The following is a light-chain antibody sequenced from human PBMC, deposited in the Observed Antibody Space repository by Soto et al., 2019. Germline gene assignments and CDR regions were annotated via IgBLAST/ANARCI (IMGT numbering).Light chain of an antibody. V-gene: IGKV3-20*01. J-gene: IGKJ4*01. CDR2: GAS. Sequence: DIVLTHSPGTRSFSPAFGAXPSCRASQSVRSSYLAWYQQKPGQAHRLIIYGASSRATGIPDRFSGSGSGTDFTLTISRLEPEDFAVYYCQQYGSSPPITFGGGTKVDIK. CDR3: QQYGSSPPIT. CDR1: QSVRSSY.